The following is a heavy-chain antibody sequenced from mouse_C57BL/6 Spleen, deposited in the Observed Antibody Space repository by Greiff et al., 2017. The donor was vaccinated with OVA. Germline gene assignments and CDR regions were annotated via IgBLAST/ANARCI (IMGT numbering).Heavy chain of an antibody. Sequence: EVQLKQSGAELVRPGASVKLSCTASGFNIKDDYMHWVKQRPEQGLEWIGWIDPENGDTEYASKFQGKATITADTSSNTAYLQLSSLTSEDTAVYYCTGGYPFAYWGQGTLVTVSA. CDR2: IDPENGDT. CDR3: TGGYPFAY. V-gene: IGHV14-4*01. D-gene: IGHD2-2*01. J-gene: IGHJ3*01. CDR1: GFNIKDDY.